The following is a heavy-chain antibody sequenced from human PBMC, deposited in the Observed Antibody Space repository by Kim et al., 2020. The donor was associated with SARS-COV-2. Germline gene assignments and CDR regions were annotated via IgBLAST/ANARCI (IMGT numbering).Heavy chain of an antibody. CDR1: GYSISSGYY. V-gene: IGHV4-38-2*02. D-gene: IGHD3-3*01. Sequence: SETLSLTCTVSGYSISSGYYWGWIRQPPGKGLEWIGSIYHSGSTYYNPSLKSRVTISVDTSKNQFSLKLSSVTAADTAVYYCARAPQYYDFWSGYYFDAFDIWGQGTMVTVSS. J-gene: IGHJ3*02. CDR2: IYHSGST. CDR3: ARAPQYYDFWSGYYFDAFDI.